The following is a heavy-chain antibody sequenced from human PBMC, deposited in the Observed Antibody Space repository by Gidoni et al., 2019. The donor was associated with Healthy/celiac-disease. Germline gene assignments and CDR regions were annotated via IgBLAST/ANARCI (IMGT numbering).Heavy chain of an antibody. D-gene: IGHD3-22*01. Sequence: QLQLQESGPGLVKPSETLSLTCTVSGGSISSSSYYWGWIRQPPGKGLEWIGSIYYRGSTYYNPSLKSRVTISVDTSKNQFSLKLSSVTAADTAVYYCARLFSNYYDSSGYVLLSSWYFDYWGQGTLVTVSS. CDR2: IYYRGST. V-gene: IGHV4-39*01. J-gene: IGHJ4*02. CDR1: GGSISSSSYY. CDR3: ARLFSNYYDSSGYVLLSSWYFDY.